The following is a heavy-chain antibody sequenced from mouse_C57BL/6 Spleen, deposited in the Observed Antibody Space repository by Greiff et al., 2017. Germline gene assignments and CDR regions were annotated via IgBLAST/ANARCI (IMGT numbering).Heavy chain of an antibody. D-gene: IGHD2-5*01. CDR1: GYTFTSYW. CDR2: IHPNSGST. CDR3: ARCYYSNYDWYFDV. V-gene: IGHV1-64*01. Sequence: VQLQESGAELVKPGASVKLSCKASGYTFTSYWMHWVKQRPGQGLEWIGMIHPNSGSTNYNEKFKSKATLTVDKSSSTAYMQLSSLTSEDSAVYYCARCYYSNYDWYFDVWGTGTTVTVSS. J-gene: IGHJ1*03.